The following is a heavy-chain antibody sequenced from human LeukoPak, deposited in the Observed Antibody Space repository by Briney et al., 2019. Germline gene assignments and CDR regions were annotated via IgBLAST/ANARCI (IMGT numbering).Heavy chain of an antibody. CDR1: GFTFSTHA. CDR2: ISASGGST. V-gene: IGHV3-23*01. CDR3: AKGPRQQLVTRFDN. D-gene: IGHD6-13*01. Sequence: TGGSLILSCAASGFTFSTHAMSWVRQAPGKGLEWVSDISASGGSTYYADSVKGRFTVSRDNSKNTVYLQMSSLRADDTALYYCAKGPRQQLVTRFDNWGQGTLVTVSS. J-gene: IGHJ4*02.